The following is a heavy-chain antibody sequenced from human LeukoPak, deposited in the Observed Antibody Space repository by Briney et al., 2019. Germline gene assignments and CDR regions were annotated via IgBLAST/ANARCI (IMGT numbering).Heavy chain of an antibody. CDR1: GGSITSYY. D-gene: IGHD1-1*01. CDR3: ARHHHNWNWDY. CDR2: IYYSGST. V-gene: IGHV4-59*05. J-gene: IGHJ4*02. Sequence: PSETLSLTCTVSGGSITSYYWSWIRQPPGKGLEWIGSIYYSGSTYYNPSLKSRVTISVDTSKNQFSLKLSSVTAADTAVYYCARHHHNWNWDYWGQGTLVTVSS.